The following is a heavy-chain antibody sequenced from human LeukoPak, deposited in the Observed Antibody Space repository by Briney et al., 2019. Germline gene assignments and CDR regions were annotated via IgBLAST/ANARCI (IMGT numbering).Heavy chain of an antibody. J-gene: IGHJ4*02. CDR2: INPSGGST. Sequence: ASVKVSFKTSGYTFTHYYMHWVRQAPGQRLEWMGIINPSGGSTSYAQKFQGRVTLTRDTSTSTVYMELSSLSSEDTAVYYCARDEGPPRYNWNYGGPDFWGQGTLVTVLS. CDR3: ARDEGPPRYNWNYGGPDF. D-gene: IGHD1-7*01. V-gene: IGHV1-46*01. CDR1: GYTFTHYY.